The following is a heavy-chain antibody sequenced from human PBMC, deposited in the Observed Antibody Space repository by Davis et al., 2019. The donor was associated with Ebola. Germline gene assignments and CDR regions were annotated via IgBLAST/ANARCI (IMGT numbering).Heavy chain of an antibody. J-gene: IGHJ4*02. CDR3: ARDGSTSDQKSGELDY. V-gene: IGHV1-2*02. Sequence: AASVKVSCKASGYTFTGYYMHWVRLAPGQGLEWMGWINPNSGNTNYAQKFQGRVTMTRDTSITTAYMELSRLRSDDTAVYYCARDGSTSDQKSGELDYWRQGPLVTVPS. CDR2: INPNSGNT. D-gene: IGHD7-27*01. CDR1: GYTFTGYY.